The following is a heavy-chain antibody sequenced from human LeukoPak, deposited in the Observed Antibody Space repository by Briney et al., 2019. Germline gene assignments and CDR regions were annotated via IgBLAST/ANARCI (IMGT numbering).Heavy chain of an antibody. V-gene: IGHV6-1*01. CDR3: ARNFSPDFDY. CDR1: GDRVSSSTSA. CDR2: TYFRSKWIH. Sequence: QTLSLTCAISGDRVSSSTSAWSWIRQSPSTALEWLGRTYFRSKWIHDYALSVRGRITINPDTSKNQVSLQLNSMTPEDTAIYYCARNFSPDFDYWGQGTLVTVSS. J-gene: IGHJ4*02. D-gene: IGHD1-14*01.